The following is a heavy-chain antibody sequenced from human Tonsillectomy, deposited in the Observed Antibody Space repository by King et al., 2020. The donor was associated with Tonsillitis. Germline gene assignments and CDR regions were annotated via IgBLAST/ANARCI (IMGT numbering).Heavy chain of an antibody. Sequence: QLQESGPGLVKPSETLSLTCTVSGASISSYSWSWIRQPPGKGLEWIGYIYYSGTTDYNPSLKSRVTISVDTSKNQFSLKLSSVTAADTAVYFCARVGVAARYYWYFDLWGRGSLVTVSS. V-gene: IGHV4-59*01. D-gene: IGHD6-6*01. CDR3: ARVGVAARYYWYFDL. J-gene: IGHJ2*01. CDR1: GASISSYS. CDR2: IYYSGTT.